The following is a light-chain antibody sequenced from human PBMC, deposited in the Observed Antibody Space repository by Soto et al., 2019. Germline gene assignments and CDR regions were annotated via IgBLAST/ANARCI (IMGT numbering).Light chain of an antibody. CDR3: QQYGSSPLT. J-gene: IGKJ4*01. CDR1: QSVSRSF. V-gene: IGKV3-20*01. CDR2: GAS. Sequence: EIVLTQSPGTLSLSPGERATLSCRASQSVSRSFLAWYQQKPCQAPRLLIYGASSRATGIPDRFSGSGSGTDFTLTISRLEHEDVAVYYCQQYGSSPLTFGGGTKVEIK.